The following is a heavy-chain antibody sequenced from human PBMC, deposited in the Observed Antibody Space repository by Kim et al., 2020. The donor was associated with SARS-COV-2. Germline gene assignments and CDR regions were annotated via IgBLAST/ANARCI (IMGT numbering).Heavy chain of an antibody. CDR3: ARDQDLYYFDY. V-gene: IGHV1-18*01. CDR2: T. J-gene: IGHJ4*02. Sequence: TNYAQKLQGRVRMTTDTSTSTAYMELRSLRSDDTAVYYCARDQDLYYFDYWGQGTLVTVSS.